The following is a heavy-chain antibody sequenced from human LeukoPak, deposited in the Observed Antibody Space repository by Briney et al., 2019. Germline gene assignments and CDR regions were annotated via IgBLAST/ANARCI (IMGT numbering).Heavy chain of an antibody. J-gene: IGHJ4*02. CDR2: ISYDGSKK. V-gene: IGHV3-30*03. Sequence: GGSLRLSCAASGFTFSSYSMNWVRQAPGKGLEWVAVISYDGSKKYYADSVKGRFTISRDNSNNTLFLQMNSLRAEDTAVYYYAGGLWYASGSDYWGQGTLVTVSS. D-gene: IGHD3-10*01. CDR1: GFTFSSYS. CDR3: AGGLWYASGSDY.